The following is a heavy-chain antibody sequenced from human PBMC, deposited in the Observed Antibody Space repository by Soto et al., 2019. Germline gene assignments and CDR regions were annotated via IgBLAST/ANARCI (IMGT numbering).Heavy chain of an antibody. CDR1: GGSISSGDYY. CDR2: IYYSGST. CDR3: ARDRPPIFGVVPTVSYGMDV. J-gene: IGHJ6*02. V-gene: IGHV4-61*08. Sequence: PSETLSLTCTVSGGSISSGDYYWSWIRQPPGKGLEWIGYIYYSGSTNYNPSLKSRVTISVDTSKNQFSLKLSSVTAADTAVYYCARDRPPIFGVVPTVSYGMDVWGQGTTVTVSS. D-gene: IGHD3-3*01.